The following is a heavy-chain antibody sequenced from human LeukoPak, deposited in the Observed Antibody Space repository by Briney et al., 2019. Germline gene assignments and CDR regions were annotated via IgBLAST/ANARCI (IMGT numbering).Heavy chain of an antibody. CDR1: GFTFSSYA. J-gene: IGHJ4*02. V-gene: IGHV3-23*01. CDR3: AKRDRRITMIVVDHDY. Sequence: PGGSLRLSCAASGFTFSSYAMSWVRQAPGKGLEWVSAISGSGGSTYYADSVEGRFTISRDNSKDTLYLQMNSLRAEDTAVYYCAKRDRRITMIVVDHDYWGQGTLVTVSP. CDR2: ISGSGGST. D-gene: IGHD3-22*01.